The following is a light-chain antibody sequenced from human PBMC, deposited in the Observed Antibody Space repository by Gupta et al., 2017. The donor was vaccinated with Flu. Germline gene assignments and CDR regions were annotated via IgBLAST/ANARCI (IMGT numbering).Light chain of an antibody. Sequence: QSVLTSPPSASGTPGQRVTISCSGSSSNIGSNYVYWYQHLPGTAPKVLIYTNNQRPSGVPDRFSASKSGTSASLAIGGLRSEDEADYYCATWDDNLGNVVFGGGTKLTVL. CDR1: SSNIGSNY. J-gene: IGLJ2*01. V-gene: IGLV1-47*01. CDR2: TNN. CDR3: ATWDDNLGNVV.